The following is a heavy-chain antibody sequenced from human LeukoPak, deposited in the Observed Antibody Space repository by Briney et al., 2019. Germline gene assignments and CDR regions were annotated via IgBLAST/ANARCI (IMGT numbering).Heavy chain of an antibody. CDR2: INHNGNVN. J-gene: IGHJ4*02. CDR1: GFTFSSYW. V-gene: IGHV3-7*01. CDR3: ARDHDSGWSRPFDY. D-gene: IGHD6-19*01. Sequence: GGSLRLSCAASGFTFSSYWMNWARQAPGKGLEWVASINHNGNVNYYVDSVKGRFTISRDNAKNSLYLQMNSLRAEDTAVYYCARDHDSGWSRPFDYWGQGTLVTVSS.